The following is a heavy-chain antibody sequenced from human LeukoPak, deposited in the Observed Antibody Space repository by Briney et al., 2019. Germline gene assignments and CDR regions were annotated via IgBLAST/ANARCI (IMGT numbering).Heavy chain of an antibody. V-gene: IGHV3-9*01. CDR1: GFTFDDYA. J-gene: IGHJ4*02. Sequence: GGSLRLSCAASGFTFDDYAMHWVRQAPGKGLEWVSGISWDSGSIGYADSVKGRFTISRDNAKNSLYLQMNSLRAEDTALYYCAKDRIAAGNWGQGTLVTVSS. CDR2: ISWDSGSI. CDR3: AKDRIAAGN. D-gene: IGHD6-13*01.